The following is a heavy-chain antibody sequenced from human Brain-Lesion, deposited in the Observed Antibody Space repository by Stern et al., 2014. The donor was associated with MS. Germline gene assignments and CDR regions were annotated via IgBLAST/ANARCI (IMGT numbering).Heavy chain of an antibody. Sequence: QIQLQQSGPGLVKPSETLSLTCTVSGGSISSYHWTWIRQSPGKGLEWIGYIYDSGSNKYNPYLKSRVTISLNNSQHQFYPKLSSVTAADTAVYYCARDGGRFFDYKRRGMDVWGQGTTVTVSS. J-gene: IGHJ6*02. CDR1: GGSISSYH. D-gene: IGHD3-9*01. CDR3: ARDGGRFFDYKRRGMDV. V-gene: IGHV4-59*01. CDR2: IYDSGSN.